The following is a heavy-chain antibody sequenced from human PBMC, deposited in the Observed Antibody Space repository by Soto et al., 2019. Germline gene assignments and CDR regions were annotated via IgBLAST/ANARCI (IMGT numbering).Heavy chain of an antibody. CDR1: GYTFTSYG. J-gene: IGHJ4*01. V-gene: IGHV1-18*04. D-gene: IGHD2-2*01. CDR3: LIIVDDSGVVPHGKGTYSDY. CDR2: ISTYNGNT. Sequence: QIHLVQSGPEVKKPGASVTVSCKASGYTFTSYGISWVRQAPGQGLEWMGWISTYNGNTNYAQKLQGRVTITTDTSTRTGYIERRSIKCNNTAVCYCLIIVDDSGVVPHGKGTYSDYWGHGPLVTVS.